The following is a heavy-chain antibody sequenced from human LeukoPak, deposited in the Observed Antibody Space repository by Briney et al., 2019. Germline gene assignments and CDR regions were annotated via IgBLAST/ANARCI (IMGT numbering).Heavy chain of an antibody. J-gene: IGHJ4*02. Sequence: QAGGSLRLSCTASGFTFDDYVMHWVRQPPGKGLEWVSGISWNSASMAYADSVQGRFTISRDNAKQSLYLQMNSLRAEDTAVYYCARDCVSASCYTTHFDYWGQGTLVTVSS. CDR3: ARDCVSASCYTTHFDY. D-gene: IGHD2-2*02. CDR1: GFTFDDYV. V-gene: IGHV3-9*01. CDR2: ISWNSASM.